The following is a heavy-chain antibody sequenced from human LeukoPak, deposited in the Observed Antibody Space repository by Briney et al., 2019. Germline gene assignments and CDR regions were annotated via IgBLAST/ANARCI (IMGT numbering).Heavy chain of an antibody. D-gene: IGHD1-26*01. CDR2: INSDGSST. CDR3: ARSQFSGIYPWGSDY. Sequence: GGSLRLSCAASGFAVSNNYMSWVRQAPGKGLVWVSRINSDGSSTTYADSVKGRFTISRDNAKNTLYLQMNSLRAEDTAVYYCARSQFSGIYPWGSDYWGQGTLVTVSS. J-gene: IGHJ4*02. V-gene: IGHV3-74*03. CDR1: GFAVSNNY.